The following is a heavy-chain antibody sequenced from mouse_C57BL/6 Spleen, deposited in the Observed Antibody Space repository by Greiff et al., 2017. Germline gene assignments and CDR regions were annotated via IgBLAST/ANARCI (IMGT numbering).Heavy chain of an antibody. J-gene: IGHJ3*01. CDR3: AREGRLRGYAY. CDR1: GYTFTSYW. Sequence: QVHVKQPGAELVKPGASVKMSCKASGYTFTSYWITWVKQRPGQGLEWIGDIYPGSGSTNYNEKFKSKATLTVDTSSSPAYMQLSSLTSEDTAVYYGAREGRLRGYAYWGQGTLVTVSA. CDR2: IYPGSGST. V-gene: IGHV1-55*01. D-gene: IGHD2-4*01.